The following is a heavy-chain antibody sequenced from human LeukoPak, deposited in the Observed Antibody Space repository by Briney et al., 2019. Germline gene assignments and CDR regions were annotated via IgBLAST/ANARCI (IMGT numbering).Heavy chain of an antibody. Sequence: ASVKVSCKASGYTFTSYDINWVRQATGQGLEWMGWMNPNSGNTGYAQKFQGRVTITRNTSISTAYMELSRLRSDDTAVYYCARDSAGGYDYFDYWGQGTLVTVSS. CDR2: MNPNSGNT. CDR3: ARDSAGGYDYFDY. V-gene: IGHV1-8*03. CDR1: GYTFTSYD. D-gene: IGHD5-12*01. J-gene: IGHJ4*02.